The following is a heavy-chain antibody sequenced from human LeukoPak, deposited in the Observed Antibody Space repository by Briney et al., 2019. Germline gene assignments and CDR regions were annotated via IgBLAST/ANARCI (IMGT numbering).Heavy chain of an antibody. CDR2: ISSSGSTI. CDR1: GFTFGNYE. CDR3: ARPYSSSWNYYFDY. D-gene: IGHD6-13*01. Sequence: GGSLRLSCAASGFTFGNYEMNWVRQAPGKGLEWVSYISSSGSTIYYADSVKGRFTISRDNAKNSLYLQMNSLRAEDTAVYYCARPYSSSWNYYFDYWGQGTLVTVSS. V-gene: IGHV3-48*03. J-gene: IGHJ4*02.